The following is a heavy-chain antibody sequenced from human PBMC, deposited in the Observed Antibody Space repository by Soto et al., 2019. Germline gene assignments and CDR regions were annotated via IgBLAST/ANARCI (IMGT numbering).Heavy chain of an antibody. J-gene: IGHJ3*02. CDR3: ARDSDSHYDAFDI. CDR2: IYYSGST. CDR1: GGSVSRGSYY. D-gene: IGHD1-26*01. Sequence: SETLSLTCTVSGGSVSRGSYYWSWIRQPPGKGLEWIGYIYYSGSTNYNPSLKSRVTISVDTSKNQFSLKLSSVTAADTAVYYCARDSDSHYDAFDICRPGTMVTV. V-gene: IGHV4-61*01.